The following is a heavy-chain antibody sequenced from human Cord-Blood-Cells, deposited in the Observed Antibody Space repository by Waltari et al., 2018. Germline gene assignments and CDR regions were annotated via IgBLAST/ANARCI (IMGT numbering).Heavy chain of an antibody. V-gene: IGHV3-48*03. CDR2: ISSSGSTI. J-gene: IGHJ5*02. D-gene: IGHD3-3*01. CDR1: GFTFSSYE. Sequence: EVQLVESGGGLVQPGGSLRLSCAASGFTFSSYEMNWVRQAPGKGLEWVSYISSSGSTIYYADSVKGRFTISRDNAKNSLYLQMNSLRAEDTAVYYCASITICGVVTNWFDPWGQGTLVTVSS. CDR3: ASITICGVVTNWFDP.